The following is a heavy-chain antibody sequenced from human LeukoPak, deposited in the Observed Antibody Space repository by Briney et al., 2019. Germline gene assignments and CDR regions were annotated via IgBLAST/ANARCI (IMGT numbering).Heavy chain of an antibody. V-gene: IGHV3-21*01. Sequence: PGGSLRLSCAASVFTFSSYSMNWVRQAPGKGLEWVSSISSSSSYIYYADSVKGRFTISGDNAKNSLYLQMNSLRAEDTAVYYCARGRYIVGASAWGQGTLVTVSS. CDR3: ARGRYIVGASA. D-gene: IGHD1-26*01. CDR2: ISSSSSYI. CDR1: VFTFSSYS. J-gene: IGHJ5*02.